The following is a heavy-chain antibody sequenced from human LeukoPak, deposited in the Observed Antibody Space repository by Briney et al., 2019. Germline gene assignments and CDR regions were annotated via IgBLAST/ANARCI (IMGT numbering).Heavy chain of an antibody. D-gene: IGHD3-10*01. Sequence: GGSLRLSCAASGFTFSDYAMHWVRQAPGKGLEWVALISYDGSDKYYADSVKGRFTISRDNAKNPLYLQMNSLRPEDTSIYYCARRGPYFDYWGQGILVTVSS. J-gene: IGHJ4*02. CDR2: ISYDGSDK. CDR1: GFTFSDYA. V-gene: IGHV3-30*03. CDR3: ARRGPYFDY.